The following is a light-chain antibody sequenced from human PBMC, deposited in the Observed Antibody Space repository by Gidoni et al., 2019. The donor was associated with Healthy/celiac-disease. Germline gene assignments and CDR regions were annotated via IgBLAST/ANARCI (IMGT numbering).Light chain of an antibody. CDR2: GAS. CDR1: QSVNSN. Sequence: EIVMTQSPATLSVSPGERATLSCRASQSVNSNLAWYQQKPGQAPRLLIYGASTRATGIPARFRGSGSGTEFTLTISSLQSEDFAVYYCQQYNNWPRTFGPGTKVDIK. V-gene: IGKV3-15*01. CDR3: QQYNNWPRT. J-gene: IGKJ3*01.